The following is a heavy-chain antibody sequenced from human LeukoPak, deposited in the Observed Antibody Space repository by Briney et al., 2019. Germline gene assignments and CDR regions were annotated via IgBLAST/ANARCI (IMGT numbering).Heavy chain of an antibody. Sequence: ASVKVSCKASGGTFSSYAISWVRQAPGQGLEWMGRITPILGIANYAQKFQGRVTITADKSTSTAYMELSSLRSEDTAVYYCAREELEGGGYYGMDVWGQGTTVTVSS. CDR1: GGTFSSYA. CDR2: ITPILGIA. J-gene: IGHJ6*02. V-gene: IGHV1-69*04. CDR3: AREELEGGGYYGMDV. D-gene: IGHD1-1*01.